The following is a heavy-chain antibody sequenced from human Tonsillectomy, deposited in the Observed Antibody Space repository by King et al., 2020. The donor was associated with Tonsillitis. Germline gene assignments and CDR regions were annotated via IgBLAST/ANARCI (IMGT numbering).Heavy chain of an antibody. CDR2: IRYDGSNK. Sequence: VQLVESGGGVVQPGGSLRVSCAASGFTLSSYGMHWVRQAPGKGLEWVAFIRYDGSNKSYADSVKGRFTISRDNFKDTLYLQMNSLRPEDTAVYYCAKGWSGRGSPDWFFDLWGRGTLVTVSS. CDR3: AKGWSGRGSPDWFFDL. D-gene: IGHD1-14*01. J-gene: IGHJ2*01. V-gene: IGHV3-30*02. CDR1: GFTLSSYG.